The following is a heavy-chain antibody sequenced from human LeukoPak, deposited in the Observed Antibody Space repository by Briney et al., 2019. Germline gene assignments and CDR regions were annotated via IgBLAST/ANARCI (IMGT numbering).Heavy chain of an antibody. D-gene: IGHD1-26*01. V-gene: IGHV4-39*01. Sequence: SETLSLTCTVSGASVSATNYYWSWLRQPPGKGLEWIGSIYSSVSTYYNPSLKSRVTISVDTSKNQFSLRLSSVTAADTALYYCAYSGSYGHLGYWGQGIPVTVAS. CDR3: AYSGSYGHLGY. CDR1: GASVSATNYY. J-gene: IGHJ4*02. CDR2: IYSSVST.